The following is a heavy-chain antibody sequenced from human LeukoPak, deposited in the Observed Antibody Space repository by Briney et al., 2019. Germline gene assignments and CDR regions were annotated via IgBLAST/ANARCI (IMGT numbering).Heavy chain of an antibody. J-gene: IGHJ4*02. Sequence: PGGSLRLSCTASGFTFGDYAMSWFRQAPGKGLEWVGFIRSKAYGGTTEYAASVKGRFTISRDDSKSIAYLQMNSLRAEDTAVYYCAKASDIAGGDFDYWGQGTLVTVSS. V-gene: IGHV3-49*03. D-gene: IGHD1-26*01. CDR1: GFTFGDYA. CDR3: AKASDIAGGDFDY. CDR2: IRSKAYGGTT.